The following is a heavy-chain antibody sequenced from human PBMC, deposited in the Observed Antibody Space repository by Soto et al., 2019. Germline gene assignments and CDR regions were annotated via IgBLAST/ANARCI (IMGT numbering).Heavy chain of an antibody. J-gene: IGHJ6*02. D-gene: IGHD6-6*01. CDR2: ISGSGGST. V-gene: IGHV3-23*01. Sequence: PGGSLRLSCAASGFTFSSYAMSWVRQAPGKGLEWVSAISGSGGSTYYADSVKGRFTISRDNSKNTLYLQMNSLRAEDTAVYYCAKYSSSSPDFDGMDVWGQGTTVTAP. CDR1: GFTFSSYA. CDR3: AKYSSSSPDFDGMDV.